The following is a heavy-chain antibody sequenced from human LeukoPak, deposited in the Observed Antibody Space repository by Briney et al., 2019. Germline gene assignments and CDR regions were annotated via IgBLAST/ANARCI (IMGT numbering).Heavy chain of an antibody. J-gene: IGHJ3*02. Sequence: PSETLSLTCTVSGGSISRYYWSWIRQPPGKGLEWIGYIYYSGSTNYNPSLKSRVTISVDTSKNQFSLKLSSVTAADTAVYYCARSGDCSSTSCYFHAFDIWGQGTMVTVSS. CDR2: IYYSGST. CDR3: ARSGDCSSTSCYFHAFDI. CDR1: GGSISRYY. V-gene: IGHV4-59*01. D-gene: IGHD2-2*01.